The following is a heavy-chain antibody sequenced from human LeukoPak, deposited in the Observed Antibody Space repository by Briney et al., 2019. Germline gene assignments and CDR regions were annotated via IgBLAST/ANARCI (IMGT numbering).Heavy chain of an antibody. D-gene: IGHD3-3*01. J-gene: IGHJ4*02. V-gene: IGHV3-53*01. CDR3: AKDFWSGYYPNY. CDR1: GFTVSSNY. CDR2: IYSDGTT. Sequence: PGGSLRLSCAASGFTVSSNYMSWVRQAPGKGLECVSVIYSDGTTSYADSVKGRFTISRDNSKNTLYLQMNSLRAEDTAVYYCAKDFWSGYYPNYWGQGTLVTVSS.